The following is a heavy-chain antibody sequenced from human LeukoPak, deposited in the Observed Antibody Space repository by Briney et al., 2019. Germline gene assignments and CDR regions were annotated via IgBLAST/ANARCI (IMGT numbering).Heavy chain of an antibody. CDR3: ARDRWSSSSSEGTFDI. Sequence: ASVKVSCKASGCTFSNYGISWVRQAPGQGLEWMGWIGVYNGNTVYAQKLRGRVTMTTDTSTSTAYMELRSLRSDDTAVYYCARDRWSSSSSEGTFDIWGQGTMVIVSS. CDR1: GCTFSNYG. D-gene: IGHD6-6*01. CDR2: IGVYNGNT. V-gene: IGHV1-18*01. J-gene: IGHJ3*02.